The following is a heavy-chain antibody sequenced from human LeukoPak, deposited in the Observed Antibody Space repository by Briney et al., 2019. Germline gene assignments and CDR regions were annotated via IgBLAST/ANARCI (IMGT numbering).Heavy chain of an antibody. CDR3: VKGHIVRGENN. CDR2: ISDGTSRM. Sequence: GGSLRLSCAASGFTFSTYSMNWIRQAPGKGLEWVAYISDGTSRMYYTDSVKGRFTITRDNSINTMYLQMNSLRAEDTAMYYCVKGHIVRGENNWGQGTLVTVSS. J-gene: IGHJ4*02. V-gene: IGHV3-48*01. CDR1: GFTFSTYS. D-gene: IGHD3-10*01.